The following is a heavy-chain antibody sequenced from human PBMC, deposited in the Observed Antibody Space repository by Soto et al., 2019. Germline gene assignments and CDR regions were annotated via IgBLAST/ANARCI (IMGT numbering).Heavy chain of an antibody. CDR2: IYHSGST. V-gene: IGHV4-4*02. Sequence: SETLSLTCAVSGGSISSSNWWSWVRQPPGKGLEWIGEIYHSGSTNYNPSLKSRVTISVDKSKNQFSPKLKSVTAADTAVYYCARDRPVAGTVVDYWGQGTLVTVS. J-gene: IGHJ4*02. CDR1: GGSISSSNW. D-gene: IGHD6-19*01. CDR3: ARDRPVAGTVVDY.